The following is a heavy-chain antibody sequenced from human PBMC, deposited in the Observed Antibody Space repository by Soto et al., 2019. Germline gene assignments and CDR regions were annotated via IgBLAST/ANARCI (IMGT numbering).Heavy chain of an antibody. CDR2: FDPEDGET. Sequence: ASVKVSCKVSGYTPPELFMHLVRQAPGKGLEWMGGFDPEDGETIYAQKFQGRVTMTEDTSTDTAYMELSSLRSEDTAVYYCATDESFEAGLGVWGQGTLVTVS. J-gene: IGHJ4*02. CDR3: ATDESFEAGLGV. V-gene: IGHV1-24*01. CDR1: GYTPPELF. D-gene: IGHD6-19*01.